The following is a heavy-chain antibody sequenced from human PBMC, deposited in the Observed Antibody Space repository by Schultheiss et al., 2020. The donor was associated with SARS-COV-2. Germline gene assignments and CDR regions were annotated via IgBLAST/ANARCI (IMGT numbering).Heavy chain of an antibody. D-gene: IGHD2-21*01. Sequence: GESLKISCAASGFTFSSYAMSWVRQAPGKGLEWVSAISGSGGSTYYADSVKGRFTISRDNSKNTLYLQMNSLRAEDTAVYYCAKTPYSYCGGDCPYYFDYWGQGTLVTVSS. CDR2: ISGSGGST. CDR3: AKTPYSYCGGDCPYYFDY. V-gene: IGHV3-23*01. CDR1: GFTFSSYA. J-gene: IGHJ4*02.